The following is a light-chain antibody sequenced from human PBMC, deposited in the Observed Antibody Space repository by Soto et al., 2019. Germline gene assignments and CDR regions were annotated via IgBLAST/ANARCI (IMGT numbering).Light chain of an antibody. V-gene: IGKV3-20*01. Sequence: ESVLTQSPGTLSLSPGERATLSCRASQSVSSNYLAWYQQKPGQAPRLLIYGASTRATGIPDRFSGSGSGTDFTLTISRLVPEDSAVYYCQQYGSSPTWTFGQGTKVDIK. CDR1: QSVSSNY. CDR2: GAS. CDR3: QQYGSSPTWT. J-gene: IGKJ1*01.